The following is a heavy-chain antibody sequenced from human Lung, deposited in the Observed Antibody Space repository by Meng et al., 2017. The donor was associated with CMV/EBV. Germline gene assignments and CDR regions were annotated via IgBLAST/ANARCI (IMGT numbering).Heavy chain of an antibody. Sequence: SXXVSXKASGYTFTGYYMHWVRQAPGQGLEWMGWINPNSGGTNYAQKFQGRVTMTRDTSISTAYMELSRLRSDDTAVYYCARGGGYSSSSAYGMDVWGQGTTVTVSS. V-gene: IGHV1-2*02. CDR1: GYTFTGYY. D-gene: IGHD6-6*01. J-gene: IGHJ6*02. CDR2: INPNSGGT. CDR3: ARGGGYSSSSAYGMDV.